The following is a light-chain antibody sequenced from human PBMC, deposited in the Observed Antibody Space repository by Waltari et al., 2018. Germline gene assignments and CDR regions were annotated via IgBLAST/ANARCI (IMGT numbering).Light chain of an antibody. CDR1: QSVTTY. CDR3: QQSRTAPLT. CDR2: ATS. Sequence: DIQMTQSPPPLSASVRDRVTITCRASQSVTTYINWYQQKPGKAPNLLISATSILQSGVPSRFSGSGSGTDFTLTISSLQPEDFATYYCQQSRTAPLTFGGGTKVEIK. J-gene: IGKJ4*01. V-gene: IGKV1-39*01.